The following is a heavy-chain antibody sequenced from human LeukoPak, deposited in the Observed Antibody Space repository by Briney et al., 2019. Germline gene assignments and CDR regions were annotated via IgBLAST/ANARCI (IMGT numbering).Heavy chain of an antibody. D-gene: IGHD3-16*02. J-gene: IGHJ4*02. CDR1: GGSISSGGCY. V-gene: IGHV4-31*03. CDR2: IYYSGST. Sequence: SETLSLTCTVSGGSISSGGCYWSWIRQHPGKGLEWIGYIYYSGSTYYNPSLKSRVTISVDTSKNQFSLKLSSVTAADTAVYYCATTSDYVWGSYPSPIDYWGQGTLVTVSS. CDR3: ATTSDYVWGSYPSPIDY.